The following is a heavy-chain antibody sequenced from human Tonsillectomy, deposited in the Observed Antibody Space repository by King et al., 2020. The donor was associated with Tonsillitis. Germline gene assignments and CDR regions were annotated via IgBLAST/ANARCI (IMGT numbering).Heavy chain of an antibody. CDR3: ARAVDFGAGYYFYAMDV. CDR1: GFTFSSYW. CDR2: INTDGNAI. Sequence: VQLVESGGGLVQPGGSLRLSCAASGFTFSSYWMHWVRQVPGKGLMWVSRINTDGNAISYVDSVKGRFTISRDNAKNTLSLQMNSLRAEDTAVYYCARAVDFGAGYYFYAMDVWGQGTTVTVSS. D-gene: IGHD3-16*01. V-gene: IGHV3-74*01. J-gene: IGHJ6*02.